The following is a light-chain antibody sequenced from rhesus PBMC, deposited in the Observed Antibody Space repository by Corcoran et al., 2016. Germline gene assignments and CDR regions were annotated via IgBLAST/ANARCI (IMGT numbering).Light chain of an antibody. CDR1: NIGNNV. J-gene: IGLJ2*01. V-gene: IGLV3-29*01. CDR3: QVWDLTNDHVV. Sequence: SFDLTQSRSVSVSPGQTARITCGADNIGNNVLNWYRQQPAQAPVLVIYGNNKRPSGIPERFSGSKSGNTATLTISGVEAGDESDYYCQVWDLTNDHVVFGGGTRLTVL. CDR2: GNN.